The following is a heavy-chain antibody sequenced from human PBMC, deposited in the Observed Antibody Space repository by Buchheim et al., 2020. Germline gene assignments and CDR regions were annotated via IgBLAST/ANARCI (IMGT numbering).Heavy chain of an antibody. CDR3: ARSPYYYDSSGYLSYYYYYYGMDV. CDR1: GGSISSYY. V-gene: IGHV4-59*01. Sequence: QVQLQESGPGLVKPSETLSLTCTVSGGSISSYYWSWIRQPPGKGLEWIGYIYYSGSTNYNPSLKSRVTISVDTSKKQFSLKLSSVTAADTAVYYCARSPYYYDSSGYLSYYYYYYGMDVWGQGTT. J-gene: IGHJ6*02. D-gene: IGHD3-22*01. CDR2: IYYSGST.